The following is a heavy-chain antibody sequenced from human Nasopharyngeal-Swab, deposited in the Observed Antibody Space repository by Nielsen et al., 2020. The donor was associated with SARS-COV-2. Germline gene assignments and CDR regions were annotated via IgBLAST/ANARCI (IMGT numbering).Heavy chain of an antibody. CDR1: GYTFSNYG. V-gene: IGHV1-69*13. D-gene: IGHD3-3*01. CDR3: ARDTIFGLALYYYYGLGV. J-gene: IGHJ6*02. CDR2: INPNFGTT. Sequence: SVKVSCKTSGYTFSNYGLSWVRQAPGQGLEWMGGINPNFGTTNYAHKFQDRAKITADQSTRTAYMELSSLRSDDTAVYYCARDTIFGLALYYYYGLGVWGQGTTVTVSS.